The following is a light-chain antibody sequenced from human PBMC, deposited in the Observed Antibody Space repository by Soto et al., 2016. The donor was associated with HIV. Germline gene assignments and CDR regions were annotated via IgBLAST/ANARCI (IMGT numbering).Light chain of an antibody. CDR3: YSAADNNLGV. CDR2: KDS. J-gene: IGLJ1*01. Sequence: SHELTQPSSVSVSPGQTARITCSGDVLAKKYARWFQQKPGQAPVLVIYKDSERPSGIPERFSGSSSGTTVTLTISGAQVEDEADYYCYSAADNNLGVFGTGTKVTV. V-gene: IGLV3-27*01. CDR1: VLAKKY.